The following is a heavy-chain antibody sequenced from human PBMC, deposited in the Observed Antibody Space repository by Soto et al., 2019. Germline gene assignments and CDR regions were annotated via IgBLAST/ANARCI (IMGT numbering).Heavy chain of an antibody. Sequence: QVQLQESGPGLVKPSETLSLMCTVSGGSVSSGGYYWSWIRQPPEKGLEWIGYISYSGGTNYNPALKSRITISVDPSKNPFPLKLSSVTAADTAVYYGARPKVGAPYVFDIWGQGTLVTVSS. V-gene: IGHV4-61*08. CDR1: GGSVSSGGYY. J-gene: IGHJ3*02. CDR3: ARPKVGAPYVFDI. CDR2: ISYSGGT. D-gene: IGHD1-26*01.